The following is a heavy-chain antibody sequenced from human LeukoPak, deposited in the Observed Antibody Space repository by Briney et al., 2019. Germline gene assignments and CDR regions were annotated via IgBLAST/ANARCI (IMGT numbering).Heavy chain of an antibody. CDR3: AKFRGMIVASYFFDY. V-gene: IGHV3-33*06. D-gene: IGHD3-22*01. CDR2: IWYDGSNK. Sequence: GWSLRLSCAATGFTFSSYGMHWVRQAPGKGLEWVAVIWYDGSNKYYADSVKGRFTISRDNSKNTLYLQMNSLRAEDTAIYYCAKFRGMIVASYFFDYWGQGALVTVSS. J-gene: IGHJ4*02. CDR1: GFTFSSYG.